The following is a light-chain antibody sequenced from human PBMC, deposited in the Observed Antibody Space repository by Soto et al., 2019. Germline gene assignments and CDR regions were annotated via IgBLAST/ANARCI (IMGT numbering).Light chain of an antibody. CDR1: SSDVGDYNY. J-gene: IGLJ3*02. Sequence: QSALTQPASVSGSPGQSITISCTGTSSDVGDYNYVSWYQQHPGKVPKLMIYEVSYRPSGVSNRFSGSKSGNTASLTISGLPAEDEADYYCASYTSSSTWVFGAGTKLTVL. CDR2: EVS. V-gene: IGLV2-14*01. CDR3: ASYTSSSTWV.